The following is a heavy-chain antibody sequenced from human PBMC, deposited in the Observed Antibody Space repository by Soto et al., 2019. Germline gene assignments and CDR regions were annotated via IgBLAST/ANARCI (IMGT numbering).Heavy chain of an antibody. CDR1: GGSISSYY. D-gene: IGHD3-10*01. J-gene: IGHJ4*02. V-gene: IGHV4-59*01. Sequence: SETLSLTCTVSGGSISSYYWSWIRQPPGKGLEWIGYIYYSGSTNYNPSLKSRVTISVDTSKNQFSLKLSSVTAADTAVYYCARGAQGRHVFDYWGQGTLVTVSS. CDR3: ARGAQGRHVFDY. CDR2: IYYSGST.